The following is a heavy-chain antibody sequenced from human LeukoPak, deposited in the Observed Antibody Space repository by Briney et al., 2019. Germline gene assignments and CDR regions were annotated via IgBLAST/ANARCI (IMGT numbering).Heavy chain of an antibody. Sequence: ASVKVSCKASGYTFTSYDINWVRQATGQGLEWMGWMNPNSGNTGYAQKFQGRVTMTRNTFISTAYMELSSLRSEDTAVYYCAGAAAGTDWFDPWGQGTLVTVSS. J-gene: IGHJ5*02. CDR1: GYTFTSYD. CDR3: AGAAAGTDWFDP. CDR2: MNPNSGNT. D-gene: IGHD6-13*01. V-gene: IGHV1-8*01.